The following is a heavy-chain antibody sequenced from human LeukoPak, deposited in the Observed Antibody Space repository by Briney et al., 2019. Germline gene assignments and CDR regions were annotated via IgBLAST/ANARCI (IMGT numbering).Heavy chain of an antibody. D-gene: IGHD3-22*01. CDR1: GFTFSSYW. J-gene: IGHJ4*02. CDR3: ARDLGDSSGYFDY. Sequence: GGSLRLSCAASGFTFSSYWMSWVRQAPGKGLEWVANIKQDGSEKYYVDSVKCRFTISRDNAKNSLYLQMNSLRAEDTAVYYCARDLGDSSGYFDYWGQGTLVTVSS. V-gene: IGHV3-7*01. CDR2: IKQDGSEK.